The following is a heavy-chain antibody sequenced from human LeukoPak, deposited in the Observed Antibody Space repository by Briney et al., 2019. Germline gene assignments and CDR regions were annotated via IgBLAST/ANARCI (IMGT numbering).Heavy chain of an antibody. CDR1: GGSISSYY. Sequence: PSETLSLTCTVSGGSISSYYWSWIRQPAGKGLEWIGRIYTSGSTNYNPSLKSRVTISVDTSKNQFSLKLSSVTAADTAVYYCARPNSYGFAADAFDIWGQGTMVTVSS. CDR2: IYTSGST. CDR3: ARPNSYGFAADAFDI. D-gene: IGHD5-18*01. V-gene: IGHV4-4*07. J-gene: IGHJ3*02.